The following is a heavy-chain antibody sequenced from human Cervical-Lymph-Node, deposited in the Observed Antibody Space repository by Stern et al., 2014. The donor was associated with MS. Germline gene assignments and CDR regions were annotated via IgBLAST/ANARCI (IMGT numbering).Heavy chain of an antibody. CDR1: GYTFTSYS. J-gene: IGHJ4*02. V-gene: IGHV1-46*01. CDR3: ARDMYYATSGSYYGFDY. D-gene: IGHD3-22*01. Sequence: QAPLVQSGAEVKKPGASVKVSCKASGYTFTSYSIHWVRQAPGQGLEWMGIINPSGDSTTYSQKFQDRVTMTRDTSTSTLYMELSSLRSEDTAVYYCARDMYYATSGSYYGFDYWGQGTLVTVSS. CDR2: INPSGDST.